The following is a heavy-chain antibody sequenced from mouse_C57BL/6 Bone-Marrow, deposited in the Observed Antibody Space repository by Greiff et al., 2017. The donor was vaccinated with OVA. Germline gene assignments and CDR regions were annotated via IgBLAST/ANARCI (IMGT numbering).Heavy chain of an antibody. J-gene: IGHJ2*01. V-gene: IGHV5-6*01. D-gene: IGHD1-1*01. Sequence: EVKLMESGGDLVKPGGSLKLSCAASGFTFSSYGMSWVRQTPDKRLEWVATISSGGSYTYYPDSVKGRFTISRDNAKNTLYLQMSSLKSEDTAMYYCARQHYYGSSYDMYYFGCWGQGTTLTVSS. CDR3: ARQHYYGSSYDMYYFGC. CDR2: ISSGGSYT. CDR1: GFTFSSYG.